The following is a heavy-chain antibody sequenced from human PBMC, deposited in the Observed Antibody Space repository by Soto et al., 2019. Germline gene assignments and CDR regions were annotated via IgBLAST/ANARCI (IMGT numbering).Heavy chain of an antibody. Sequence: GASVKVSCKASGYIFTNYYIHWVRQAPGQGLEWMAIINPLPTSGSTNYAQKFQGRVTVTRDTSTSTVYLGLSSLRSDDTAVYYCARDLAVAAFWGQRTLVTVSS. J-gene: IGHJ4*02. D-gene: IGHD6-13*01. CDR1: GYIFTNYY. V-gene: IGHV1-46*01. CDR2: INPLPTSGST. CDR3: ARDLAVAAF.